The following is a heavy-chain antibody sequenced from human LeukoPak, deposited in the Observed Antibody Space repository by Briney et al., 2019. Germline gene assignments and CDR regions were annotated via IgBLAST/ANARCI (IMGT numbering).Heavy chain of an antibody. CDR3: TTDYCYDDLGY. Sequence: GGSLRLSCAASGYTFSNAWMNWVRQAPGKGLEWVGRIKSKTDGGTTHYAAPVKGRFSISRDDSKNTLYLQMNSLKIEDTAVYYCTTDYCYDDLGYWGQGTLVTVSS. CDR1: GYTFSNAW. V-gene: IGHV3-15*01. D-gene: IGHD3-22*01. CDR2: IKSKTDGGTT. J-gene: IGHJ4*02.